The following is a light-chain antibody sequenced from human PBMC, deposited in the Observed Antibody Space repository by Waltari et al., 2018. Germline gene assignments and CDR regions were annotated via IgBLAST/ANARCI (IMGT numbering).Light chain of an antibody. CDR2: DQN. CDR1: SLRSYY. CDR3: HARDASGVAGS. V-gene: IGLV3-19*01. J-gene: IGLJ2*01. Sequence: SSELTQDPAVSVAMGQTVRLTCQGDSLRSYYASWYQQRPGQAPILVIYDQNNRPSGVPDRFSGSSSQNTGSVTSTGAQAEDEASYYCHARDASGVAGSFGGGTKLTVL.